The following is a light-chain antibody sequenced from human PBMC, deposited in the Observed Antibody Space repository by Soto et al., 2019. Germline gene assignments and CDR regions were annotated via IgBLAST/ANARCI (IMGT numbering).Light chain of an antibody. CDR2: GAS. V-gene: IGKV3-15*01. CDR1: QSVSSN. J-gene: IGKJ5*01. CDR3: QQYNNWPPIT. Sequence: EIMMTQSPATLSVSPGERATLSCRASQSVSSNLAWYQQKPGQAPRLPIYGASTRATGIPARFSGSGSGTEFTLTISSLPSEDFAVYYCQQYNNWPPITFGQGTRLVIK.